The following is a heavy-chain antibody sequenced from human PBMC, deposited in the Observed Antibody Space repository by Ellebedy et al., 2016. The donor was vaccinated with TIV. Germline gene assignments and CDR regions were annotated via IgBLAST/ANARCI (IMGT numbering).Heavy chain of an antibody. CDR1: GDSISSYY. D-gene: IGHD1-14*01. V-gene: IGHV4-59*08. Sequence: GSLRLSXTVSGDSISSYYWSWIRQPPGKALEWLGHIYYSGTTNYNPSLKSRVTISVDTSRNQLSLKLSSVTAADTAVYYCARSHSYNHRDAFDIWGQGTMVTVSS. J-gene: IGHJ3*02. CDR3: ARSHSYNHRDAFDI. CDR2: IYYSGTT.